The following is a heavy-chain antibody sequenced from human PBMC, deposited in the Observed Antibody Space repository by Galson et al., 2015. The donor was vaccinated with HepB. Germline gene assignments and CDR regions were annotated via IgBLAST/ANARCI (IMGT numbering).Heavy chain of an antibody. J-gene: IGHJ4*02. CDR1: GFIFSDYY. D-gene: IGHD4-11*01. CDR3: ARDLPDDYGNYEVFPY. CDR2: ISGSGRYT. Sequence: SLRLSCAASGFIFSDYYMSWIRQAPGKGLEWISYISGSGRYTTYADSVKGRFTISRDNAAKSLYLQMNSLGAEDTAVYYCARDLPDDYGNYEVFPYWGQGTLVTVSS. V-gene: IGHV3-11*06.